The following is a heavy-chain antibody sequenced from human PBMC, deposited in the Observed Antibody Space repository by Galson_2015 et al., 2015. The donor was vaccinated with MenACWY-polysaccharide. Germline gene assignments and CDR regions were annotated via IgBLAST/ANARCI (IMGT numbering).Heavy chain of an antibody. CDR3: AKDPTDSWSVAQRFGH. CDR1: GFTFTSYA. V-gene: IGHV3-23*01. D-gene: IGHD3-3*01. CDR2: IRSSGTNT. J-gene: IGHJ5*02. Sequence: SLRLSCAASGFTFTSYAMSWVRQAPGKGLEWVSAIRSSGTNTYYADSVKGRFTISRDNSKNTLYLQMNSLRAEDTAVYYCAKDPTDSWSVAQRFGHSGQGTLATVSS.